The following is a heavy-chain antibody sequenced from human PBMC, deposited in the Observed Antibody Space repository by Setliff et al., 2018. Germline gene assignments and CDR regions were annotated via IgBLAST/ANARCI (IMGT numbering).Heavy chain of an antibody. CDR3: ARRETYYNFWSGYYAY. CDR1: GSSISSGSYY. CDR2: IYTSGST. J-gene: IGHJ4*02. V-gene: IGHV4-61*09. Sequence: SETLSLTCTVSGSSISSGSYYWSWIRQPAGKGLEWIGHIYTSGSTNYNPSLKSRVTISVDTSKNQFSLKLSSVTAADTAVYYCARRETYYNFWSGYYAYWGQGTLVTVSS. D-gene: IGHD3-3*01.